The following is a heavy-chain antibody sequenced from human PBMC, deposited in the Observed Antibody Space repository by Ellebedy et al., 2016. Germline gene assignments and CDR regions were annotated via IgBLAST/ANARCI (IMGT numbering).Heavy chain of an antibody. CDR2: IKQDGSEK. V-gene: IGHV3-7*03. CDR3: AKTGSLDY. D-gene: IGHD3-9*01. J-gene: IGHJ4*02. CDR1: GFTFSSYW. Sequence: GESLKISXAASGFTFSSYWMSWVRQAPGKGLEWVANIKQDGSEKYYVDSVKGRFTISRDNAKNSLYLQMNSLRAEDTALYYCAKTGSLDYWGQGTLVTVSS.